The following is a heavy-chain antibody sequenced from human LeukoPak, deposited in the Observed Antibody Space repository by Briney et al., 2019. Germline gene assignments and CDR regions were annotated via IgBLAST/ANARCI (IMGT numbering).Heavy chain of an antibody. J-gene: IGHJ6*03. D-gene: IGHD6-19*01. CDR2: ISYDGSNK. CDR1: GFTFSSYG. V-gene: IGHV3-30*03. Sequence: PGGSLRLSCAASGFTFSSYGMHWVRQAPGKGLEWVAVISYDGSNKYYADSVKGRFTISRDNSKNTLYLQMNSLRAEDTAVYYCARGQAQQWLVSPWNYYYMDVWGKGTTVTISS. CDR3: ARGQAQQWLVSPWNYYYMDV.